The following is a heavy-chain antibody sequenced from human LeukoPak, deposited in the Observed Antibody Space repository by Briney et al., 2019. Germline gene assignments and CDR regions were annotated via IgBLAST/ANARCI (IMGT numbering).Heavy chain of an antibody. V-gene: IGHV4-34*01. CDR3: ATKGQAPRSPLDY. CDR1: GGSFSGYY. Sequence: SETLSLTCAVYGGSFSGYYWSWIRQPPGKGLEWIGEINHSGSTNYNPSLKSRVTISVDTSKNQFSLKLSSVTAADTAVYYCATKGQAPRSPLDYWGQGTLVTVSS. CDR2: INHSGST. J-gene: IGHJ4*02. D-gene: IGHD1-14*01.